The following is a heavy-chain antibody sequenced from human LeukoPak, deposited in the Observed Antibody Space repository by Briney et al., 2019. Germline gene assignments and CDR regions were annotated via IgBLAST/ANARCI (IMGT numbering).Heavy chain of an antibody. D-gene: IGHD2-2*01. CDR3: ARDPPNIVVVPAAIAAVY. J-gene: IGHJ4*02. V-gene: IGHV3-30-3*01. Sequence: GGSLRLSCAASGFTFSSYAMHWVRQAPGKGLEWVAVISYDGSNKYYADSVKGRFTISRDNSKNTLYLQMNSLRAEDTAVYYCARDPPNIVVVPAAIAAVYWGQGTLVTVSS. CDR1: GFTFSSYA. CDR2: ISYDGSNK.